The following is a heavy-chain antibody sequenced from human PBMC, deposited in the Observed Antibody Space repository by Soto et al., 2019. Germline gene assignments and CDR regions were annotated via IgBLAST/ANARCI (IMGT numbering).Heavy chain of an antibody. CDR2: ISGSGGST. J-gene: IGHJ6*02. Sequence: GGSLRLSCAASGFTFSSYAMSWVRQAPGKGLEWVSAISGSGGSTYYADSVKGRFTISRDNSKNTLYLQMNSLRAEDTAVYYCAKAPVVVPAATPSRAFGMDVWGQGTTVTVSS. D-gene: IGHD2-2*01. V-gene: IGHV3-23*01. CDR3: AKAPVVVPAATPSRAFGMDV. CDR1: GFTFSSYA.